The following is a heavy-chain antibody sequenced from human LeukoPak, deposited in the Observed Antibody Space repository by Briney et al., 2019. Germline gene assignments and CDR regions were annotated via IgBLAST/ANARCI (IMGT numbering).Heavy chain of an antibody. Sequence: SGRSLRLSCAASGFTFDDYAMHWVRQAPGKGLEWVSGISWNSAGIGYADSVKGRFTISRDNAKNSLYLQMNSLRAEDTALYYCVKGVLGAAAGSGGEFDYWGQGTLVTVSS. CDR2: ISWNSAGI. D-gene: IGHD6-13*01. CDR1: GFTFDDYA. V-gene: IGHV3-9*01. J-gene: IGHJ4*02. CDR3: VKGVLGAAAGSGGEFDY.